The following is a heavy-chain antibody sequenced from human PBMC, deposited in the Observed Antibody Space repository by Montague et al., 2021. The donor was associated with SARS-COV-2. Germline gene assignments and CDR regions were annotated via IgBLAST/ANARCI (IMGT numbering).Heavy chain of an antibody. D-gene: IGHD2-15*01. Sequence: SETLSLTCTVSGGSISTYYYWGWIRQPPGKRLEWIGSIYYGGSTYYNPSLKSRVTISVDTSMNHFSLKLSSVTAADTAVYYCARDQGVYCSGGSCYNFDYWGQGTLVTVSS. V-gene: IGHV4-39*02. CDR1: GGSISTYYY. J-gene: IGHJ4*02. CDR2: IYYGGST. CDR3: ARDQGVYCSGGSCYNFDY.